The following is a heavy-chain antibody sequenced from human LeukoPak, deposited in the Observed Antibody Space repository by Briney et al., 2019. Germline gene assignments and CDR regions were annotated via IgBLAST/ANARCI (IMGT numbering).Heavy chain of an antibody. V-gene: IGHV5-10-1*01. J-gene: IGHJ6*04. CDR2: IDPSDSYT. Sequence: PGESLKISCKGSGYSLTSYWISWVRQMPGKGLEWMGRIDPSDSYTNYSPSFQGHVTISADKSISTAYLQWSSLKASDTAMYYCASPGVVPAAMSPYYYGMDVWGKGTTVTVSS. D-gene: IGHD2-2*01. CDR3: ASPGVVPAAMSPYYYGMDV. CDR1: GYSLTSYW.